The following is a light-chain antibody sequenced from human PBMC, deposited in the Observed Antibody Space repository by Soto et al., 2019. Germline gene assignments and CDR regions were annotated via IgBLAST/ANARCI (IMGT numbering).Light chain of an antibody. Sequence: EIVLTQSPGTLSLSPGERATLSCRASQSVISSYLDWYQQKAGQAPRLLIYGASNRATGIPDRFSGSGSGTDFTLTSSRLELEDFAVYYCQQYGKSPLTFGGGTKVEIK. J-gene: IGKJ4*01. V-gene: IGKV3-20*01. CDR3: QQYGKSPLT. CDR2: GAS. CDR1: QSVISSY.